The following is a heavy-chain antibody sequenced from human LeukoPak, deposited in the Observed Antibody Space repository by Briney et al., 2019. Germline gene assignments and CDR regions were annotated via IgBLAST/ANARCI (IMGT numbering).Heavy chain of an antibody. CDR3: AVCSVTGRAFDI. V-gene: IGHV4-4*07. J-gene: IGHJ3*02. D-gene: IGHD3-10*02. Sequence: PSETLSLTCTVSGGSISSYYWSWIRQPAGKGLEWIGRIYTSGSTNYNPSLKSRVTVSVDTSKNQFSLKLRSVTAADTAVYYCAVCSVTGRAFDIWGQGTMVTASS. CDR1: GGSISSYY. CDR2: IYTSGST.